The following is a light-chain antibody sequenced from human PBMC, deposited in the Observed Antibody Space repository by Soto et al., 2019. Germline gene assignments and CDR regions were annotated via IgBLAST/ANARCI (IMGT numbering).Light chain of an antibody. CDR2: DAS. J-gene: IGKJ3*01. CDR3: HQRSTWPFT. CDR1: PSICSY. Sequence: EIVLTQSPAPLSLSPGERATHSCTASPSICSYLAWYQEKPDQAPWLLIYDASNWSTGIPARFSGSGSGTDFTLTISSLEPEDFAVYYCHQRSTWPFTFGPGTKVDIK. V-gene: IGKV3-11*01.